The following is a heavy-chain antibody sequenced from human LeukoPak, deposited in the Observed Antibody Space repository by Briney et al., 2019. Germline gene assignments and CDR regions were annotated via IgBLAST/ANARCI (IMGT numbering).Heavy chain of an antibody. CDR3: AKDGGRVAAALDF. D-gene: IGHD6-13*01. J-gene: IGHJ4*02. Sequence: GGSLRLSCAASGFSFKSYAMHWVRKAPGKGLEWVAVISSDGSDKYYGDSVKGRLTISRDNSMNTLYLQMNSLRVEDTAVYYCAKDGGRVAAALDFWGQGTPVTVSS. V-gene: IGHV3-30*18. CDR2: ISSDGSDK. CDR1: GFSFKSYA.